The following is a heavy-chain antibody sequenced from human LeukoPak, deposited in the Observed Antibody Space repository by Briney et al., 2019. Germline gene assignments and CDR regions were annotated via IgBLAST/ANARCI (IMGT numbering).Heavy chain of an antibody. CDR3: ARVGWNSDWGSLDV. Sequence: ASVNVSCKTSGYNFPSYYITWVRQAPGQGLEWMGWISPYNGATMYAQNVQGRVTMTTDTSTRTGYMELRSLRFDDTAVYYCARVGWNSDWGSLDVWGKGTTVTVSS. J-gene: IGHJ6*04. CDR1: GYNFPSYY. CDR2: ISPYNGAT. V-gene: IGHV1-18*01. D-gene: IGHD3-16*01.